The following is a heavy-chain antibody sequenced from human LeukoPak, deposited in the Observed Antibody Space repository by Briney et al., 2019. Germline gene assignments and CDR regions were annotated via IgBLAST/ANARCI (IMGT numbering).Heavy chain of an antibody. CDR3: ASSIVYCSSTSCYFN. D-gene: IGHD2-2*01. CDR1: GYTFTGCF. Sequence: ASVKVSCKASGYTFTGCFMHWVRQAPGQGLEWMGWINPNSGGTNYAQKFQGRVTMTRDTSISTAYMELSRLRSDDTAVYYCASSIVYCSSTSCYFNRGQGTLVTVSS. CDR2: INPNSGGT. J-gene: IGHJ4*02. V-gene: IGHV1-2*02.